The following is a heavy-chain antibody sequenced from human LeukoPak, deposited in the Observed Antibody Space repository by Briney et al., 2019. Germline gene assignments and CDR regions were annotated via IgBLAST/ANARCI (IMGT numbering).Heavy chain of an antibody. CDR1: EFTFSSYG. CDR3: AREDKKDFWYSSGCSPDY. Sequence: PGGSLRLSCAASEFTFSSYGMHWVRQAPGKGLEWVAVIWYDGSNKYYADSVKGRFTISRDNSKNTLYLQMNSLRAEDTAVYYCAREDKKDFWYSSGCSPDYWGQGTLVTVSS. V-gene: IGHV3-33*08. J-gene: IGHJ4*02. D-gene: IGHD6-19*01. CDR2: IWYDGSNK.